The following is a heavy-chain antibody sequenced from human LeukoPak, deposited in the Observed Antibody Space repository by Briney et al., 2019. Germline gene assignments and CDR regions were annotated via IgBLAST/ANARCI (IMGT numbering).Heavy chain of an antibody. CDR2: IGWDGGNT. CDR1: GFTFDDYT. J-gene: IGHJ4*02. V-gene: IGHV3-43*01. D-gene: IGHD3-10*01. Sequence: AGGSLRLSCAASGFTFDDYTMHWVRHAPGKGLERVSLIGWDGGNTFYADSVKGRFTISRDHSKNSLYLQMNSLRTEDTALYYCAKGYRIVSGSLDYWGQGTLVTVSS. CDR3: AKGYRIVSGSLDY.